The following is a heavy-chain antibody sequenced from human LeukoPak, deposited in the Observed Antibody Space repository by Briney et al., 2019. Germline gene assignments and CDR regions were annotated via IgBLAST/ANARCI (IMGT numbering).Heavy chain of an antibody. V-gene: IGHV4-34*01. CDR2: INHSGST. D-gene: IGHD3-3*01. CDR1: GGSFSGYY. Sequence: SETLSLTCAVYGGSFSGYYWSWIRQPPGKGLEWIGEINHSGSTNYNPSLKSRVTISVDTSKNQFSLKLSSVTAADTAVYYCARGRPRYDFWSGYLDYWGQGTLVTVSS. CDR3: ARGRPRYDFWSGYLDY. J-gene: IGHJ4*02.